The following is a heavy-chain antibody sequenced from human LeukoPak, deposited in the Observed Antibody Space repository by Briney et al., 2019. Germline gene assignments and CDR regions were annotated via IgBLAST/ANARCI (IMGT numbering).Heavy chain of an antibody. D-gene: IGHD1-1*01. CDR1: GYTFTGHY. CDR2: INPNSGGT. CDR3: ARCSTPHWIFDAFDI. V-gene: IGHV1-2*02. Sequence: ASVKVSCKASGYTFTGHYMHWVRQAPGQGPEWMGWINPNSGGTNYAQKFQGRVTMTRDTSISTAYMELSGLRSDDTAVYYCARCSTPHWIFDAFDIWGQGTMVTVFS. J-gene: IGHJ3*02.